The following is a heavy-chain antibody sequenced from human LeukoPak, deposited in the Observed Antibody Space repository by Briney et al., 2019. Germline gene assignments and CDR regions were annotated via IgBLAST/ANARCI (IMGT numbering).Heavy chain of an antibody. J-gene: IGHJ4*02. Sequence: ASVKVSCKASGYTFTDYNMHWVRQAPGQGLEWMGRINPNSGGTNYAQKFQGRVTMTRDTSISTAYMELSRLRSDDTAVYYCARESGRYYFDYWGQGTLVPVSS. V-gene: IGHV1-2*06. CDR1: GYTFTDYN. CDR3: ARESGRYYFDY. CDR2: INPNSGGT. D-gene: IGHD1-26*01.